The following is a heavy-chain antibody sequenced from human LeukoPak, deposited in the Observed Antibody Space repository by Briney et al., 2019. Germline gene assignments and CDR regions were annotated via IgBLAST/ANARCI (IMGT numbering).Heavy chain of an antibody. D-gene: IGHD2-21*01. V-gene: IGHV4-39*01. J-gene: IGHJ4*02. Sequence: SETLSLTCTVSGGSISSSSYYWGWIRQPPGKGLEWIGSIYYSGSTYYNPSLKSRVTISVDTSKNQFSLKLSSVIAADTAVYYCARGGGGLWSFDYWGQGTLVTVSS. CDR1: GGSISSSSYY. CDR2: IYYSGST. CDR3: ARGGGGLWSFDY.